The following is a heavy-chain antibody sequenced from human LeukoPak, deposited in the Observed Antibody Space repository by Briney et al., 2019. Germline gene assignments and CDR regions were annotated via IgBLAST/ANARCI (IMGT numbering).Heavy chain of an antibody. D-gene: IGHD3-16*01. CDR2: IKQAGTEK. V-gene: IGHV3-7*05. CDR3: ARVRGDYYFDF. Sequence: GGSLRLSCAASGFTIGSYWMTWVRQAPGKGLEWVAKIKQAGTEKYYVDSVKGRFTISRDNAKNSLYLQMKSLRADDTAVCYCARVRGDYYFDFWGRGTPVTVSS. J-gene: IGHJ4*02. CDR1: GFTIGSYW.